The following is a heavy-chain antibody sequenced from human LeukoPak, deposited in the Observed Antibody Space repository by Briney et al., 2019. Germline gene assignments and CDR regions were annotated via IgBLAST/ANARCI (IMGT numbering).Heavy chain of an antibody. CDR1: GFTFSSYG. Sequence: GGSLRLSCAASGFTFSSYGMHWVRQAPGKGLEWVAAVWYDGSIQYYADSVKGRFTISRDNSKNTLYLQMASLRAEDTAVYYCARAGYCSGGSCYGSDSWGQGTLVSVSS. D-gene: IGHD2-15*01. V-gene: IGHV3-33*01. CDR3: ARAGYCSGGSCYGSDS. CDR2: VWYDGSIQ. J-gene: IGHJ4*02.